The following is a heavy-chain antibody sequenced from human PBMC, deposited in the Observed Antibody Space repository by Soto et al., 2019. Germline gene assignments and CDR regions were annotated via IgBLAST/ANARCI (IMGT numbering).Heavy chain of an antibody. J-gene: IGHJ6*02. D-gene: IGHD6-19*01. CDR1: GFTFTSSA. CDR2: IVVGSGNT. CDR3: AACIAVAGPDDYYYYYGMDV. V-gene: IGHV1-58*01. Sequence: QMQLVQSGPEVKKPGTSVKVSCKASGFTFTSSAVQWVRQARGQRLEWIGWIVVGSGNTNYAQKFQERVTITRDMSTSTAYMELSSLGYEDTAVYYCAACIAVAGPDDYYYYYGMDVWGQGTTVTVSS.